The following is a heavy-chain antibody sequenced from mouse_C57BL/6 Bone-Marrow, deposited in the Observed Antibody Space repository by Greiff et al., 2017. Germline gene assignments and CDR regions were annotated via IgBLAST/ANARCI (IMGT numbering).Heavy chain of an antibody. CDR2: INPNNGGT. J-gene: IGHJ1*03. Sequence: VQLQQSGPELVKPGASVKISCKASGYTFTDYYMNWVKQSHGKSLEWIGDINPNNGGTSYNQKFKGKATLTVDKSSSTAYMELRSLTSEDSAVYYCAGGNHWYSDVWGTGTTVTVSS. D-gene: IGHD2-1*01. V-gene: IGHV1-26*01. CDR1: GYTFTDYY. CDR3: AGGNHWYSDV.